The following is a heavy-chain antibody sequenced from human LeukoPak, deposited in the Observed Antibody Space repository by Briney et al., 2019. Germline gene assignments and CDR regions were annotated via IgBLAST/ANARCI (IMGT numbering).Heavy chain of an antibody. J-gene: IGHJ6*03. Sequence: KPSETLSLTCAVYGGSFSGYYWSWIRQPPGKGLEWIGEINHSGSTNYNPSLKSRVTISVDTSKNRFSLKLSSVTAADTAVYYCARTRSGSYWPAGYYYYMDVWGKGTTVTVSS. CDR3: ARTRSGSYWPAGYYYYMDV. V-gene: IGHV4-34*01. D-gene: IGHD1-26*01. CDR1: GGSFSGYY. CDR2: INHSGST.